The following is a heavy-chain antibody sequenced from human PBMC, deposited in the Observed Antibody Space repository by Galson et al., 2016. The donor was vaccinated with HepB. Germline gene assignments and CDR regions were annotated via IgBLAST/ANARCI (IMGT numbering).Heavy chain of an antibody. V-gene: IGHV3-64D*06. CDR2: ITIYGGRT. D-gene: IGHD3-3*01. CDR3: VRGRVNDFWSGYTERATHYFDS. J-gene: IGHJ4*02. CDR1: GFPFSSYA. Sequence: SLRLSCAASGFPFSSYAMYWVRQAPGKGLEFVSAITIYGGRTHYADSVKGRFTISRDDSKNTLNLQMSRLRTEDTAVYYCVRGRVNDFWSGYTERATHYFDSWGQGNPGTVSS.